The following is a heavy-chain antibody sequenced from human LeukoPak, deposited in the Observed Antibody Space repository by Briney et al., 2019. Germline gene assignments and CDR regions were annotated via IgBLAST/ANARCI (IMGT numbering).Heavy chain of an antibody. CDR1: GGSISSYY. CDR3: ARAGRWPDYYDSSGYFDY. CDR2: IYYSGST. Sequence: PSETLSLTCTVSGGSISSYYWSWIRQPPGKGLEWIGYIYYSGSTNYNPSLKSRVTISVDTSKNQFSLKLSSVTAADTAVYYCARAGRWPDYYDSSGYFDYWGQGTLVTVSS. D-gene: IGHD3-22*01. J-gene: IGHJ4*02. V-gene: IGHV4-59*01.